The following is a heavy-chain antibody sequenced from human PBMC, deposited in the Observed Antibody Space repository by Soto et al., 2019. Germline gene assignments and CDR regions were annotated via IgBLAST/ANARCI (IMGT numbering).Heavy chain of an antibody. D-gene: IGHD6-6*01. J-gene: IGHJ5*02. V-gene: IGHV4-39*01. CDR2: IYYSGST. Sequence: LSLTCTVSGGSISSTKHYWGWIRQPPGKGLEWIGSIYYSGSTYYNPSLKSRVTISVDTSKNQFSLKLSSVTAADRAVYYCATLVAKYGSSSGRFDPWGQGTLVTVSS. CDR1: GGSISSTKHY. CDR3: ATLVAKYGSSSGRFDP.